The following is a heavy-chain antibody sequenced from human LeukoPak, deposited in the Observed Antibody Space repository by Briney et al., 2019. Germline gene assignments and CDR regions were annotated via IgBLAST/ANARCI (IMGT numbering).Heavy chain of an antibody. CDR2: ISGGGDNT. D-gene: IGHD6-19*01. V-gene: IGHV3-23*01. Sequence: GGSLRLSCAASGFTFSSYAMSWVRQAPGKGLEWGSVISGGGDNTYYADSVKGRLTISRDNSKNALYLQMNSLRAEDTAVYYCAKDMDSSGWYGIDYWGQGTLVTVSS. J-gene: IGHJ4*02. CDR3: AKDMDSSGWYGIDY. CDR1: GFTFSSYA.